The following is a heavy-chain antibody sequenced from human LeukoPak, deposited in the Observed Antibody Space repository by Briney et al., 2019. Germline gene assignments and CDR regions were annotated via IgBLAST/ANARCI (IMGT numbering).Heavy chain of an antibody. Sequence: SETPSLTCTVSGGSISSYYWSWIRQPPGRGLEWIGYIYYSGSTHYNPSLKSRVTISVDTSKNQFSLKLSSVTAADTAVYYCARLSGIAVAGPRSFNWFDPWGQGTLVTVSS. CDR1: GGSISSYY. J-gene: IGHJ5*02. CDR3: ARLSGIAVAGPRSFNWFDP. V-gene: IGHV4-59*01. D-gene: IGHD6-19*01. CDR2: IYYSGST.